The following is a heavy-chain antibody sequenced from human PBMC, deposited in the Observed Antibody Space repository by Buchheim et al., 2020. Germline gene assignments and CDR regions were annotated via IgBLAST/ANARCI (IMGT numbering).Heavy chain of an antibody. CDR3: AKEGDYYRPYSRGHFDY. D-gene: IGHD3-22*01. Sequence: EVQLLESGGGLVQPGGSLRLSCAASGFTFSSYAMSWVRQAPGKGLEWVSAISGSGGSTYYADSVKGRFTISRDNSKNKLYVPMNSLRAEDTAIYYCAKEGDYYRPYSRGHFDYWGQGTL. J-gene: IGHJ4*02. V-gene: IGHV3-23*01. CDR2: ISGSGGST. CDR1: GFTFSSYA.